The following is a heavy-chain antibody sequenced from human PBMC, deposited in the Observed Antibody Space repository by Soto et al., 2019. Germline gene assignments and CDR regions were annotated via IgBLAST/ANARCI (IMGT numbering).Heavy chain of an antibody. D-gene: IGHD5-12*01. CDR2: ISGSGGST. CDR3: AKDLEMATINPYYFDY. J-gene: IGHJ4*02. Sequence: EVQLLESGGGLVQPGGSLRLSCAASGFTFSSYAMSWVRQAPGKGLEWVSAISGSGGSTYYADSVKGRFTISRDNSKNTLYLQMNSLRAEDTAVYYCAKDLEMATINPYYFDYWGQGTLVTVSS. CDR1: GFTFSSYA. V-gene: IGHV3-23*01.